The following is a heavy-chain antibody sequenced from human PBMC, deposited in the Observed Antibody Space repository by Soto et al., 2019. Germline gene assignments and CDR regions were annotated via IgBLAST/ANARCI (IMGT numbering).Heavy chain of an antibody. CDR3: ARQDYYGSGTFFY. CDR2: IYYSGST. J-gene: IGHJ4*02. V-gene: IGHV4-39*01. Sequence: QVQLQESGPGLVKPSETLSLTCTVSSASISNINHYWGWIRQPPGKGLEWIGSIYYSGSTYYTSSLKSRVTISVATSKNQCSLKLSSVTAADTAVYYCARQDYYGSGTFFYWGQGTLVTVSS. D-gene: IGHD3-10*01. CDR1: SASISNINHY.